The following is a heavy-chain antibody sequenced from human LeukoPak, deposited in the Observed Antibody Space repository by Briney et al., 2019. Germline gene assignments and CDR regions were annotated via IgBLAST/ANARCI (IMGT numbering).Heavy chain of an antibody. V-gene: IGHV1-46*01. D-gene: IGHD2-15*01. CDR1: GYTFTSYY. CDR3: ARAYSTPSHFDY. CDR2: INPSGGSP. Sequence: GASVKVSCKASGYTFTSYYLHWVRQAPGQGLELMGIINPSGGSPSYAQKFQGRVTMTRDTSTSTVYMELSGLRSEDTAVYYYARAYSTPSHFDYWGQGTLVTVSS. J-gene: IGHJ4*02.